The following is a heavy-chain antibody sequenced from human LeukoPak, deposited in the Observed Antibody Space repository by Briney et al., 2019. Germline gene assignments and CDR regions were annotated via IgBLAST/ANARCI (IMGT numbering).Heavy chain of an antibody. CDR1: GFTFSTYG. D-gene: IGHD4/OR15-4a*01. Sequence: GGSLRLSCAASGFTFSTYGMSWVRQAPGKGLEWVSGISGTGDTTYYADSVKGRFTISRDNSKNTLYLQMNSLTADDTAVYYCARDMALWGQGTLVTVSS. V-gene: IGHV3-23*01. J-gene: IGHJ4*02. CDR3: ARDMAL. CDR2: ISGTGDTT.